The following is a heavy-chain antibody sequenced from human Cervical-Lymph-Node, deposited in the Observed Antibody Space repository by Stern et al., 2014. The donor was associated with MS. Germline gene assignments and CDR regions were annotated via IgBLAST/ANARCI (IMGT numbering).Heavy chain of an antibody. CDR3: ARLSTAVDF. V-gene: IGHV4-59*08. CDR1: GGSLSSRY. J-gene: IGHJ4*02. Sequence: VQLLESGPGLVKPSETLSLTCAVSGGSLSSRYWGWIRQPPGKGLEWIGLISHSGDTKYNPSLKSPVTIYLATSKNKFSLKGTPVTAADTAVYYCARLSTAVDFWGQGTLVTVSS. CDR2: ISHSGDT.